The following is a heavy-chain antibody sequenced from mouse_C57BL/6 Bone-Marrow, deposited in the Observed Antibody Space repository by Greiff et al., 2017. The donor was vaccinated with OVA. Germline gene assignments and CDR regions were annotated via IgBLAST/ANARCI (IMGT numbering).Heavy chain of an antibody. CDR1: GYAFSSSW. CDR3: ALYYGSSLWWYFDV. Sequence: VKVVESGPELVKPGASVKISCKASGYAFSSSWMNWVKQRPGKGLEWIGRIYPGDGDTNYNGKFKGKATLTADKSSSTAYMQLSSLTSEDSAVYFCALYYGSSLWWYFDVWGTGTTVTVSS. CDR2: IYPGDGDT. D-gene: IGHD1-1*01. V-gene: IGHV1-82*01. J-gene: IGHJ1*03.